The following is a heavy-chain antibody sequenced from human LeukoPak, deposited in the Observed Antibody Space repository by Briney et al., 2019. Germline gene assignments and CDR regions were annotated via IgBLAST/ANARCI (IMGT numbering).Heavy chain of an antibody. Sequence: SVPLSLTCAVCGGSFSGYYWSWIRQPPGKGLEWIGEINHSGSTNYNPSLKSRITISVDTSKNQFSLKLNSVTAADTAVYYCARNGDYDLDYWGQGNLVTVSS. V-gene: IGHV4-34*01. CDR3: ARNGDYDLDY. CDR1: GGSFSGYY. D-gene: IGHD4-17*01. CDR2: INHSGST. J-gene: IGHJ4*02.